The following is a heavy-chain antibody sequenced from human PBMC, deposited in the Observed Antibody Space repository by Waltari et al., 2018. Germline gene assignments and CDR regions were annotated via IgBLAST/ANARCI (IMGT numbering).Heavy chain of an antibody. D-gene: IGHD6-13*01. CDR1: GGSISSGGYY. CDR3: ARETAAAVPYYYYYMDV. Sequence: QVQLQESGPGLVKPSQTLSLTCTVSGGSISSGGYYWSWIRQHPGKGLEWIGYICYSGSTYDNPPLTGRVTISVDTSKNQFSLKLSSVTAADTAVYYCARETAAAVPYYYYYMDVWGKGTTVTVSS. J-gene: IGHJ6*03. CDR2: ICYSGST. V-gene: IGHV4-31*03.